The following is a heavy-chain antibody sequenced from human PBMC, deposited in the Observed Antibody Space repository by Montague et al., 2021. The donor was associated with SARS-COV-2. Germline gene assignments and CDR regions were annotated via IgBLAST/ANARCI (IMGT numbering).Heavy chain of an antibody. CDR1: GGSFSDNY. J-gene: IGHJ4*02. V-gene: IGHV4-34*01. Sequence: SETLSLTCAVYGGSFSDNYWSWIRKPPGKGLEWIGEINHHGTSNYNPSLKSRVSISVDTSKNQFSPYLGSVTAADTAVYYSARGRQHFNMIVVVMTGGEYYFDXWGQGTLVTVSS. D-gene: IGHD3-22*01. CDR2: INHHGTS. CDR3: ARGRQHFNMIVVVMTGGEYYFDX.